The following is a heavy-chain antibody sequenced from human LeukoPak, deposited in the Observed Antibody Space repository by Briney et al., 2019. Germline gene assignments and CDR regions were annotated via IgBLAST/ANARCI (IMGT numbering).Heavy chain of an antibody. CDR2: IGGSGRTT. Sequence: GGSLSLSCAASEFTFTNYAISWVRKAPGKGLEWVSSIGGSGRTTYYTASVKGRFTISRDNSKNTLYLQMNSLRAEDTAVYYCAKLYSGTYLWGQGTMVTVSS. CDR3: AKLYSGTYL. CDR1: EFTFTNYA. D-gene: IGHD6-13*01. V-gene: IGHV3-23*01. J-gene: IGHJ3*01.